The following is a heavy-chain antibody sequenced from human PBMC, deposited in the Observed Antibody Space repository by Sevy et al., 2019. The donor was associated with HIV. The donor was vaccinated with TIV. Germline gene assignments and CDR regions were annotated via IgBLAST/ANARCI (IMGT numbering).Heavy chain of an antibody. V-gene: IGHV3-64*02. Sequence: GGSLRLSCAASGFTFSSYAMHWVRQAPGKGLEYVSAISSNGGSTYYADSVKGRFTISRDNSKNTLYLQMGSLRAEDMAVYYCARGGMRRAATFLRPPDLWGRGTLVTVSS. CDR3: ARGGMRRAATFLRPPDL. J-gene: IGHJ2*01. CDR1: GFTFSSYA. CDR2: ISSNGGST. D-gene: IGHD2-15*01.